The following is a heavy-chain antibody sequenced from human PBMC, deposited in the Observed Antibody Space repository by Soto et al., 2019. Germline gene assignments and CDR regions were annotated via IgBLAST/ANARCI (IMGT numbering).Heavy chain of an antibody. CDR1: GVSISSHDW. Sequence: QVQLQESGPGLVKPSGTLSLTCAVSGVSISSHDWWTWVRQPPGKGLEWIGESHQSGNTNYSSSQEGRVTMSVENSKNQCSLKLSSVTVADTAVYYCATRASSRFYWGQGTLVNVS. D-gene: IGHD6-13*01. CDR3: ATRASSRFY. V-gene: IGHV4-4*02. J-gene: IGHJ4*02. CDR2: SHQSGNT.